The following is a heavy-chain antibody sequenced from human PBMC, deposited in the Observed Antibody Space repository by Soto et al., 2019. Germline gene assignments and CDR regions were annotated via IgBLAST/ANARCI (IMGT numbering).Heavy chain of an antibody. CDR1: GFSFDDYT. CDR2: ISWDGGVR. J-gene: IGHJ4*02. Sequence: GGSLRLSCAASGFSFDDYTMHWVRQTPGGGLEWVSLISWDGGVRTYTHSVEGRFTISRDNSKNSLYLQMNSLRSEDTALYYCAKETGTYHSSGYSLDYWGQGTLVTVSS. CDR3: AKETGTYHSSGYSLDY. V-gene: IGHV3-43*01. D-gene: IGHD3-22*01.